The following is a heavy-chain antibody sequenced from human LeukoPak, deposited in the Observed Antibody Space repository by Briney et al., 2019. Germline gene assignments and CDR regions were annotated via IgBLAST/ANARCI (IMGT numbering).Heavy chain of an antibody. D-gene: IGHD2-2*01. V-gene: IGHV4-59*12. Sequence: PSETLSLTCTVSGVSIWSYECSWMRQPPGKGLEWIGYISYSGTTNYNPSLKSRLTISLDTSKRQFSLNLNSVTVADTALYYCARDYGGGCYQFYYWGQGTLVTVSS. CDR3: ARDYGGGCYQFYY. CDR2: ISYSGTT. J-gene: IGHJ4*02. CDR1: GVSIWSYE.